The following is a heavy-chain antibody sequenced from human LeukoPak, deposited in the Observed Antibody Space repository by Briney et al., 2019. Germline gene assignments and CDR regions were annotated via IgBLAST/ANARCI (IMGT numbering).Heavy chain of an antibody. CDR2: INHSGST. J-gene: IGHJ4*02. Sequence: SETLSLTCVVYGGFFSGYYWSWIRQPPGKGLEWIGEINHSGSTNYNPSLKSRVTISVDTSKNQFSLKLSSVTAADTAVYYCARGRFTYYYDSSGYYDYWGQGTLVTVSS. CDR1: GGFFSGYY. CDR3: ARGRFTYYYDSSGYYDY. D-gene: IGHD3-22*01. V-gene: IGHV4-34*01.